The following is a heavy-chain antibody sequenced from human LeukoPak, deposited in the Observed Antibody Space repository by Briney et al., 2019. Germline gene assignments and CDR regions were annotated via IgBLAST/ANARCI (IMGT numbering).Heavy chain of an antibody. Sequence: GESLRISCKDSGHSFTSYWISWVGQMPGKGLEWMGRIDPSDSYTNYSPSFQGHVTISVDKSISTAYLQWSSLKASDTAMYYCARLTHPMDTAMVTGWFDPWGQGTLVTVSS. V-gene: IGHV5-10-1*01. D-gene: IGHD5-18*01. J-gene: IGHJ5*02. CDR2: IDPSDSYT. CDR3: ARLTHPMDTAMVTGWFDP. CDR1: GHSFTSYW.